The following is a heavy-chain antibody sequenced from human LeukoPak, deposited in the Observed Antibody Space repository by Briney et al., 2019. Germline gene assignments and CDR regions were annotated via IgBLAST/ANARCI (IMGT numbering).Heavy chain of an antibody. CDR2: ISSSSSTI. CDR1: GFTSSSYS. J-gene: IGHJ4*02. D-gene: IGHD1-26*01. V-gene: IGHV3-48*01. CDR3: ARDLIVGATSVPYFFDY. Sequence: PGGSLRLSCAASGFTSSSYSMNWVRQAPGKGLEWVSYISSSSSTIYYADSVKGRFTISRDNAKNSLYLQMNSLRAEDTAVYYCARDLIVGATSVPYFFDYWGQGTLVTVSS.